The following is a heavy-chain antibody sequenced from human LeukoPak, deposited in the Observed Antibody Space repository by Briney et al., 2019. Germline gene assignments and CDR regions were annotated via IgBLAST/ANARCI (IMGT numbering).Heavy chain of an antibody. D-gene: IGHD1/OR15-1a*01. CDR1: GFSFSNSW. CDR3: TRDFAFQQFDY. CDR2: INQDGSTK. J-gene: IGHJ4*02. V-gene: IGHV3-7*01. Sequence: GGSLRLSCAATGFSFSNSWMTWVHQAPGKGPEWLANINQDGSTKNYVDAVEGRFTISRDNAKNSLYLQMNSLRAEDTAVYYCTRDFAFQQFDYRGQGTLVTVSS.